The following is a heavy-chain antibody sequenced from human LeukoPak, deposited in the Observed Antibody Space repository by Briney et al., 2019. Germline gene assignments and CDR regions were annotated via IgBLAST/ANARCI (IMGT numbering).Heavy chain of an antibody. D-gene: IGHD2-21*02. J-gene: IGHJ6*03. CDR1: GFTFTSSA. Sequence: SVKVSCKASGFTFTSSAMQWVRQARGQRLEWIGWIVVGSGNTNHAQKFQERVTITRDMSTSTAYMELSSLRSEDTAVYYCASSIGNCGGDCYSYYYYYMDVWGKGTTVTISS. CDR2: IVVGSGNT. CDR3: ASSIGNCGGDCYSYYYYYMDV. V-gene: IGHV1-58*02.